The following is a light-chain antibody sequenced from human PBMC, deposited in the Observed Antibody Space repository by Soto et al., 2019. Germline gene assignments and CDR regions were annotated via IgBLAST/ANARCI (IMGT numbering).Light chain of an antibody. Sequence: QSALTQPASVSGSPGQSITISCTGTSSDVGGYNYVSWYQQHPGKAPKLMIYDVRNRPSGVSNRFSGSQSVNTASLTISGLEAEDEAGYYCSSYTTISTYVFGTGPKLTVL. J-gene: IGLJ1*01. CDR3: SSYTTISTYV. CDR1: SSDVGGYNY. V-gene: IGLV2-14*01. CDR2: DVR.